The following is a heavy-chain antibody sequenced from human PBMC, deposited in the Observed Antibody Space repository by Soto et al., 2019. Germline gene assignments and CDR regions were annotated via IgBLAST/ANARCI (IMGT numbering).Heavy chain of an antibody. CDR2: IYPGNSDT. Sequence: GESLKISRKGSGYSFTNYWIDWLRQMPGKGLEWMGIIYPGNSDTRYSPSLQGQVTISVDKSISTAFLQWSRLKASDTAMYYCARWHRFENGDFNRGGCFDHWGQGRQVTVSS. CDR1: GYSFTNYW. J-gene: IGHJ4*02. CDR3: ARWHRFENGDFNRGGCFDH. D-gene: IGHD2-21*01. V-gene: IGHV5-51*01.